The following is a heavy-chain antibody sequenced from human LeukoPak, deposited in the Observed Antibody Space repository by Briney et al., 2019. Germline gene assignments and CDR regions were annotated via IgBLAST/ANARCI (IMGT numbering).Heavy chain of an antibody. V-gene: IGHV3-23*01. CDR1: GFTFSNYA. J-gene: IGHJ6*02. D-gene: IGHD2-2*03. CDR3: ARDLDIVVVPAATYYYYGMDV. Sequence: GGSLRLSCAASGFTFSNYAMSWVRQAPGKGLEWVSAISGNDDITYYTDSVKGRFTISRDNSKNTLYLQMNSLRAEDTAIYYCARDLDIVVVPAATYYYYGMDVWGQGTTVTVSS. CDR2: ISGNDDIT.